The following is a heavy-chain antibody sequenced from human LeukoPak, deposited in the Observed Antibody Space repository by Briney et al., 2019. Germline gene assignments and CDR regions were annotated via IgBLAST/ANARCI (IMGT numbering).Heavy chain of an antibody. CDR1: GFTFSSYS. CDR3: ARATVARDTASDY. J-gene: IGHJ4*02. CDR2: ISSSSSSYI. V-gene: IGHV3-21*01. Sequence: KSGGSLRLSCAASGFTFSSYSMNWVRQAPGKGLEWVSSISSSSSSYIYYADSVKGRFTISRDNAKNSLYLQMNSLRAEGTAVYYCARATVARDTASDYWGQGTLVTVSS. D-gene: IGHD4-23*01.